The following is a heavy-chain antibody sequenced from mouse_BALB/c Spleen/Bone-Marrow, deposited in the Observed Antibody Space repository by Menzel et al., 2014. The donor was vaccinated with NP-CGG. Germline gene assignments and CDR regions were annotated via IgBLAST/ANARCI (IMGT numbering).Heavy chain of an antibody. CDR3: ARDISGYVRAMDY. V-gene: IGHV1-67*01. Sequence: VKLVESGPELVSPGVSVKISCKASGYTFTDYAIHWVKQSHSKRLEWIGIISTCSGNTNYNQKFKGKATMTVDKSSSTAYMELARLTSEDSAIYYCARDISGYVRAMDYWGQGTSVTVSS. CDR2: ISTCSGNT. CDR1: GYTFTDYA. J-gene: IGHJ4*01. D-gene: IGHD3-2*01.